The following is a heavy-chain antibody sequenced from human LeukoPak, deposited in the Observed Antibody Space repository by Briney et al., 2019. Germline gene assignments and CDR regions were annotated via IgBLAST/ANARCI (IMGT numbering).Heavy chain of an antibody. V-gene: IGHV4-39*07. Sequence: KPSETLSLTCTVSGDSIRSSNYYWGWIRQPPGKGLEWIGSIYHSGSTYYNPSLKSRVTISVDTSKNQFSLKLSSVTAADTAVYYCARVSYYDSSVDVWGKGTTVTVSS. CDR3: ARVSYYDSSVDV. CDR2: IYHSGST. J-gene: IGHJ6*04. D-gene: IGHD3-22*01. CDR1: GDSIRSSNYY.